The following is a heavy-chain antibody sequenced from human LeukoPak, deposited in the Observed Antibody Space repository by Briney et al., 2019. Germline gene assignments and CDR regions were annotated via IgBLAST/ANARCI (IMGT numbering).Heavy chain of an antibody. J-gene: IGHJ4*02. CDR3: GGYSSLDH. CDR2: IYSGGDK. CDR1: GFIVSNNY. V-gene: IGHV3-53*01. D-gene: IGHD3-22*01. Sequence: GGSLRLSCAASGFIVSNNYMSWVRQAPGKGLEWVSLIYSGGDKRYAASVKGRFTISRDNSKNTLYLQMDSLGVEDTAVYYCGGYSSLDHWGQGTLVTVSS.